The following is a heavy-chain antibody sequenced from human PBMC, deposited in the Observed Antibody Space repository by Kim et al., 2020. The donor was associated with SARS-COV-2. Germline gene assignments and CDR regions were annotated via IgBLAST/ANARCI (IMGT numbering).Heavy chain of an antibody. CDR3: ARVINTAMDPYNWFDP. D-gene: IGHD5-18*01. Sequence: SLKSRVTISVDTSKNQFSLKLSSVTAADTAVYYCARVINTAMDPYNWFDPWGQGTLVTVSS. J-gene: IGHJ5*02. V-gene: IGHV4-59*01.